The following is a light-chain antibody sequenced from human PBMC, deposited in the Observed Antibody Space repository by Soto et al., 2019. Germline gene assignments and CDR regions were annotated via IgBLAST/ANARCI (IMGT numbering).Light chain of an antibody. CDR3: QQRSNFYT. V-gene: IGKV3-11*01. J-gene: IGKJ2*01. Sequence: EIVLTQSPATLSLSPGERATLSCRASQSVSSYLAWYQQKPGQAPRLLIYDASSRATGIPARFSGSGSGTDFTLTISSLEPEDFAVYYCQQRSNFYTVGQGTKLEIK. CDR2: DAS. CDR1: QSVSSY.